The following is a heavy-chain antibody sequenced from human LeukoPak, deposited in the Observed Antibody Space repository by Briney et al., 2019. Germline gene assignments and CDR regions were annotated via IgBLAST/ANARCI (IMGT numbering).Heavy chain of an antibody. V-gene: IGHV3-53*01. J-gene: IGHJ6*02. D-gene: IGHD1-26*01. CDR1: GFTVSSSY. CDR3: ARDQGQWELLRDYYYGMDV. CDR2: TYSTGHT. Sequence: GGSLRLSCAASGFTVSSSYMSWVRQAPGKGLEWVSVTYSTGHTYYADSVKGRFTISRDNAKNSLYLQMNSLRAEDTAVYYCARDQGQWELLRDYYYGMDVWGQGTTVTVSS.